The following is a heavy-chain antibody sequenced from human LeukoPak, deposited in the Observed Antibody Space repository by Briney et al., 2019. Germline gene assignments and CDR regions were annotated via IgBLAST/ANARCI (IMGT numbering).Heavy chain of an antibody. J-gene: IGHJ4*02. V-gene: IGHV4-4*07. CDR1: GGSISNYF. CDR2: IYSTGRS. D-gene: IGHD3-22*01. CDR3: ARSSGYYYFSYDY. Sequence: TSETLSLTCTVSGGSISNYFWSWVRQPAGKGLEWIGRIYSTGRSDYNPSLKSRITMSVDTSKNQFSLKLSSVTAADTAVYYCARSSGYYYFSYDYWGQGTLVTVSS.